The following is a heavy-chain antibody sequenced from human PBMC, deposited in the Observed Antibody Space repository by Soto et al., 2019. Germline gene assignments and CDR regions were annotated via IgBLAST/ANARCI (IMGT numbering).Heavy chain of an antibody. CDR3: ARDLDVKSWYVSDY. V-gene: IGHV1-3*01. D-gene: IGHD6-13*01. CDR2: INAGIGDT. Sequence: GASVKVSCKASGYTFTSYAMHWVRQAPGQRLEWMGWINAGIGDTEYSEKFQGRVTITRDTSASTAYMELRSLRSDDTAVYYCARDLDVKSWYVSDYWGQGTLVTVSS. J-gene: IGHJ4*02. CDR1: GYTFTSYA.